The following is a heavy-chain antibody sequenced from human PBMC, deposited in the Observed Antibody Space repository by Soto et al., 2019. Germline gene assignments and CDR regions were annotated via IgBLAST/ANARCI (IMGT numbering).Heavy chain of an antibody. CDR1: GFAFSSHG. CDR3: SRGGCFGYNGLGS. CDR2: IVYDGSEK. Sequence: QVQLVESGGGVVQPGRSLRLSCAASGFAFSSHGMHWVRQAPGKGLEWVAVIVYDGSEKYYADSVKGRFTVSRDNSKNPPLPGINRSRGEDTGVYYCSRGGCFGYNGLGSWGQGSLVTVSS. D-gene: IGHD2-15*01. V-gene: IGHV3-33*01. J-gene: IGHJ4*03.